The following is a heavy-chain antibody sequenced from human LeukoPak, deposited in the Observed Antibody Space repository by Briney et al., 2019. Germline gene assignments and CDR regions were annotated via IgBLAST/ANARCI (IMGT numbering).Heavy chain of an antibody. V-gene: IGHV1-69*04. Sequence: GASVKVSCKASGGTFSSYAISWVRQAPGQGLEWMGRINPILGIANYAQKFQGRVTITADKSTSTAYMELSSLRSEDTAVYYCARIDSSTQFGPWGQGTLVTVSS. CDR2: INPILGIA. D-gene: IGHD6-13*01. CDR1: GGTFSSYA. CDR3: ARIDSSTQFGP. J-gene: IGHJ5*02.